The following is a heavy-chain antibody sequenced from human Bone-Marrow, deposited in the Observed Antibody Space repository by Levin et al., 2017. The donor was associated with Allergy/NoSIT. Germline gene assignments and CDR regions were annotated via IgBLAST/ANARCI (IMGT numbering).Heavy chain of an antibody. CDR3: ASFAAGSLYYGLDV. Sequence: LSGGSLRLSCTDSRFTFNTYAMSWVRQAPGKGLEWVSGISGGAGRTHYADSVKGRFTISRDNSKNTLYLELSSLRAEDTAVYYCASFAAGSLYYGLDVWGQGTTVTVSS. V-gene: IGHV3-23*01. CDR2: ISGGAGRT. D-gene: IGHD6-13*01. CDR1: RFTFNTYA. J-gene: IGHJ6*02.